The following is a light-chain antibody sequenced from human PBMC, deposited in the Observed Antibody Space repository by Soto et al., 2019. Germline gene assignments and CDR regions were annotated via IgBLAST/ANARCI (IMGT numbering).Light chain of an antibody. CDR3: LQDFKYPRT. V-gene: IGKV3D-15*01. CDR2: GAS. CDR1: QSVASN. Sequence: EIVMTQHPDSLSVSPGESVTLYSRASQSVASNLAWYQQKPGQAPRLLIYGASSRATGIPDRFSCSGSGTDFPLTISRLGPEDFATYYRLQDFKYPRTFGQGTKVDI. J-gene: IGKJ1*01.